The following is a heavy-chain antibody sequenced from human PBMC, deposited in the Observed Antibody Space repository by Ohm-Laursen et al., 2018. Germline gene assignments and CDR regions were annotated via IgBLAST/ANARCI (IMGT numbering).Heavy chain of an antibody. D-gene: IGHD2-2*01. Sequence: SETLSLTCAVSGGSISSYYWSWIRQPAGKGLEWIGRIYTSGSTNYNPSLKSRVTMSVDTSKNQFSLKLSSVTAADTAVYYCARDPAGMESDYFDYWGQGTLVTVSS. CDR3: ARDPAGMESDYFDY. CDR2: IYTSGST. J-gene: IGHJ4*02. CDR1: GGSISSYY. V-gene: IGHV4-4*07.